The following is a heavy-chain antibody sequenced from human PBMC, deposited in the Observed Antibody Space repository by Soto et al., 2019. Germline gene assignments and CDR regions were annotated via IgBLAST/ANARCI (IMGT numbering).Heavy chain of an antibody. CDR3: ARVDDILTGTFDY. CDR2: ISSSSSYI. J-gene: IGHJ4*02. V-gene: IGHV3-21*01. Sequence: PGGSLRLSCAASGFTFSSYSMNWVRQAPGKGLEWVSSISSSSSYIYYADSVKGRFTISRDNAKNSLYLQMNSLRAEDTAVYYCARVDDILTGTFDYWGQGTLVTVSS. D-gene: IGHD3-9*01. CDR1: GFTFSSYS.